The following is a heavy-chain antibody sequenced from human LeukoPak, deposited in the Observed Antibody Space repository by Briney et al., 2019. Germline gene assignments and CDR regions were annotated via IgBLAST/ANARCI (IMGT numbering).Heavy chain of an antibody. CDR1: GFTFSSYW. V-gene: IGHV3-7*01. Sequence: GGSLRLSCAAYGFTFSSYWMSWVRQAPGKVLEWVGNIKQNGSDKYYVESVKGRFTISRDNAKNSLYLQTNSLRAEDTAVYYCERAREVKSGWYANDYWGQGTLVTVSS. CDR2: IKQNGSDK. CDR3: ERAREVKSGWYANDY. D-gene: IGHD6-19*01. J-gene: IGHJ4*02.